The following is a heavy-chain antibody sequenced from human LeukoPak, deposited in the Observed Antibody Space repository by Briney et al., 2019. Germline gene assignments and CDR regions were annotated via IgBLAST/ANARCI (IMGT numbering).Heavy chain of an antibody. CDR1: GGTFSSYA. V-gene: IGHV1-69*04. J-gene: IGHJ4*02. Sequence: ASVKVSCKASGGTFSSYAISWVRQAPGQGLEWMGRIIPILGIANYAQKFQGRVAITADKSTSTAYMELSSLRSEDTAAYYCAREDTAMGVGVTNFDYWGPGTLVTVSS. CDR2: IIPILGIA. D-gene: IGHD5-18*01. CDR3: AREDTAMGVGVTNFDY.